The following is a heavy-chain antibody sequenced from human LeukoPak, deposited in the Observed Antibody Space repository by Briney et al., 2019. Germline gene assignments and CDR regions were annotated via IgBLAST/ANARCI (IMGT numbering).Heavy chain of an antibody. CDR3: AREPPNGYNHFDY. J-gene: IGHJ4*02. CDR1: GGSFSGYY. V-gene: IGHV4-4*07. CDR2: IYTSGST. D-gene: IGHD5-24*01. Sequence: SETLSLTCAVYGGSFSGYYWSWIRQPAGKGLEWIGRIYTSGSTNYNPSLKSRVTMSVDTSKNQFSLKLSSVTAADTAVYYCAREPPNGYNHFDYWGQGTLVTVSS.